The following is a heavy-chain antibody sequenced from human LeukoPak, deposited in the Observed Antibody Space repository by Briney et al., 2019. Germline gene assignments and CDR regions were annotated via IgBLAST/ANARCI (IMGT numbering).Heavy chain of an antibody. Sequence: GESLKISCKGSGYSFTNYWIGWVRQMPGKGLEWMGIIYPGDSDTTYSPSFQGQVTISADKSISTAYLQWSSLKASDTAMYYCARRDGYCSSTGCYADYYYGMDVWGQGTTVTVSS. V-gene: IGHV5-51*01. CDR1: GYSFTNYW. CDR2: IYPGDSDT. D-gene: IGHD2-2*01. J-gene: IGHJ6*02. CDR3: ARRDGYCSSTGCYADYYYGMDV.